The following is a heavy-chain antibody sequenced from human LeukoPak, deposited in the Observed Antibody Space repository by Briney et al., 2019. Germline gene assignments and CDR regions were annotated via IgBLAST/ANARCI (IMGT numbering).Heavy chain of an antibody. Sequence: GGSLRLSCAASGFTFSNARMSWVRQAPGKGLEWVGRIKSKTDGGTTDYAAPVKGRFTISRDDSKNTLYLQMNSLKTEDTAVYYCTTAAGSGSYRVFYYWGQGTLVTVPS. D-gene: IGHD3-10*01. CDR3: TTAAGSGSYRVFYY. J-gene: IGHJ4*02. V-gene: IGHV3-15*01. CDR2: IKSKTDGGTT. CDR1: GFTFSNAR.